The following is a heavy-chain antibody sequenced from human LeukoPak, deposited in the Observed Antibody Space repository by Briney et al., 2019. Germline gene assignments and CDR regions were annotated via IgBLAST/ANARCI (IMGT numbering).Heavy chain of an antibody. J-gene: IGHJ4*02. CDR3: GTLGGTTSWLNF. CDR2: ISSSGSTI. V-gene: IGHV3-11*01. Sequence: GGSPRLSCAASGFTFSDYYMSWIRQAPGKGLEGVSYISSSGSTIYYADSVKGRFTISRDNAKNSLYLQMNSLRAEDTAIYYCGTLGGTTSWLNFWGQGTLVTVSS. D-gene: IGHD2-2*01. CDR1: GFTFSDYY.